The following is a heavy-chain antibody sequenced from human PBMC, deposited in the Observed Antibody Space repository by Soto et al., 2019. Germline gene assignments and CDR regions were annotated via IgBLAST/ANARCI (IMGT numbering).Heavy chain of an antibody. CDR3: ARDEPIVGGTKVDY. Sequence: ASVKVSCKTSAYTFISYGISWVRQAPGQGLEWMGWISAYNGNTNYAQKFQGRVTMTTDTSTSTAYMELRSLRSDDTAVYYCARDEPIVGGTKVDYWGKGTLLTVSS. D-gene: IGHD1-26*01. J-gene: IGHJ4*02. V-gene: IGHV1-18*04. CDR2: ISAYNGNT. CDR1: AYTFISYG.